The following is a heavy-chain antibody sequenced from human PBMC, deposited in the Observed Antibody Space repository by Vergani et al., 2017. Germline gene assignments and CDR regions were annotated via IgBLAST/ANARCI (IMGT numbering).Heavy chain of an antibody. CDR2: INHSGST. D-gene: IGHD3-10*01. CDR3: ARAPFFTMVRGIGRNYFDY. Sequence: QVQLQQWGAGLLKPSETLSLTCAVYGGSFSGYYWSWIRQPPGKGLEWIGEINHSGSTNYNPSLKSRVTISVDTSKNRFSLKLSSVTAAGTAVYYCARAPFFTMVRGIGRNYFDYWGQGTLVTVSS. CDR1: GGSFSGYY. J-gene: IGHJ4*02. V-gene: IGHV4-34*01.